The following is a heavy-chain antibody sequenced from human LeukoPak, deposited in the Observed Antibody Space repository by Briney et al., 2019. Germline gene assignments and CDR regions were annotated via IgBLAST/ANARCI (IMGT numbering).Heavy chain of an antibody. J-gene: IGHJ4*02. D-gene: IGHD3-22*01. CDR2: ISGGGGST. CDR1: GFTFDDYA. Sequence: SGGSLRLSCAASGFTFDDYAMHWVRQAPGKGLEWVSLISGGGGSTYYADSVKGRFTISRDNSKNSLYLQMNSLRTEDTALYYCAKVLGYYDSSGYYQEGGFDYWGQGTLVTVSS. CDR3: AKVLGYYDSSGYYQEGGFDY. V-gene: IGHV3-43*02.